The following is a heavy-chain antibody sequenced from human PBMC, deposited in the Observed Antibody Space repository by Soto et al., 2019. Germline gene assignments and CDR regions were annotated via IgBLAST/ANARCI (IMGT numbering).Heavy chain of an antibody. CDR3: ARVDGGGTGSRITIILDAFDI. V-gene: IGHV3-20*04. J-gene: IGHJ3*02. Sequence: GGSLRLCCAASGFTFGDSAMTWARQVPGKGLEWVSGITWNGVSIGYADSVKGRLTISRDNAKNSLYLQMNSLRAEDTAVYYCARVDGGGTGSRITIILDAFDIWGQGTMVTVSS. D-gene: IGHD3-22*01. CDR2: ITWNGVSI. CDR1: GFTFGDSA.